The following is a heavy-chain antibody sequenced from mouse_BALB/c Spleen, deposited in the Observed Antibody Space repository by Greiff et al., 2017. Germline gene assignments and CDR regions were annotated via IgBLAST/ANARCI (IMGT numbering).Heavy chain of an antibody. V-gene: IGHV14-1*02. D-gene: IGHD2-1*01. CDR3: ARSIYYGNYVAY. CDR2: IDPENGNT. Sequence: DVQLQESGAELVRPGALVKLSCKASGFNIKDYYMHWVKQRPEQGLEWIGWIDPENGNTIYDPKFQGKASITADTSSNTAYLQLSSLTSEDTAVYYCARSIYYGNYVAYWGQGTLVTVSA. J-gene: IGHJ3*01. CDR1: GFNIKDYY.